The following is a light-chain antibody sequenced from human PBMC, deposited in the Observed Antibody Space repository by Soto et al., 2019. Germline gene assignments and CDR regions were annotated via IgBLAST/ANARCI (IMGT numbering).Light chain of an antibody. J-gene: IGKJ1*01. CDR1: QSVSSSY. Sequence: EIVLTQSPATLSLSPWERATLSCGASQSVSSSYLAWYQQKPGQAPRLLIYGASTRATGIPARFSGSGSGTEFTLTISNLQSEDFAVYYCQQYGSSPKTFGQGTKVDI. CDR3: QQYGSSPKT. V-gene: IGKV3-20*01. CDR2: GAS.